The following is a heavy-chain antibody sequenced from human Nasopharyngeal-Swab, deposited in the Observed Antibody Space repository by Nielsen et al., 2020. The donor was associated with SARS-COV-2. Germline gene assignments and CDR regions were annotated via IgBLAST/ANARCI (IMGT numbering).Heavy chain of an antibody. D-gene: IGHD2-2*02. Sequence: GESLKISCEASGFTFSSYSMNWVRQAPGKGLEWVSSISSSSSYIYYADSVKGRFTISRDNAKNSLYLQMNSLRTEDTAVYYCARDRSYCSGTSCYTSGENYYYMDVWGKGTTVTVSS. CDR3: ARDRSYCSGTSCYTSGENYYYMDV. V-gene: IGHV3-21*01. J-gene: IGHJ6*03. CDR2: ISSSSSYI. CDR1: GFTFSSYS.